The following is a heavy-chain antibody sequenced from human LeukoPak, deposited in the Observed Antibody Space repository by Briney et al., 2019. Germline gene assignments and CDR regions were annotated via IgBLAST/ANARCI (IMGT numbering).Heavy chain of an antibody. V-gene: IGHV3-33*01. CDR2: IWYDGSNK. Sequence: GGSLRLSCAASGFTFSSSGMHWVRQAPGKGLEWVAVIWYDGSNKYYADSVKGRFTISRDNSKNTLYLQMNSLRAEDTAVYYCARRGEYYDILTGYSRGVWYFDYWGQGTLVTVSS. CDR3: ARRGEYYDILTGYSRGVWYFDY. J-gene: IGHJ4*02. D-gene: IGHD3-9*01. CDR1: GFTFSSSG.